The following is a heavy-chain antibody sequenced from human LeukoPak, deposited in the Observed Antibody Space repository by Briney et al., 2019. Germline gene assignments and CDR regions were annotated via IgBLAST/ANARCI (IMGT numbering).Heavy chain of an antibody. CDR3: AKGQSRDGYSL. D-gene: IGHD5-24*01. V-gene: IGHV3-23*01. Sequence: GGSLRLSCAASGFTFSSYAMGWARQPPGKGLEWVSGISAGGITTYYADSVKGRFTISRDNSKNTLYLQMNSLRAEDTAVYHYAKGQSRDGYSLWGQGTLVTVSS. CDR1: GFTFSSYA. CDR2: ISAGGITT. J-gene: IGHJ4*02.